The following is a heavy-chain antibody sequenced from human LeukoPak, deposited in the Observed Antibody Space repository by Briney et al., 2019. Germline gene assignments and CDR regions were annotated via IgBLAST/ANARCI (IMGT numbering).Heavy chain of an antibody. V-gene: IGHV1-69*04. CDR3: ARDQVAYITMVVPENYFDI. CDR2: IIPILGIA. Sequence: SVKVSCKASGGTFSSYAISWVRQAPGQGLEWMGRIIPILGIANYAQKFQGRVTITADKSTSTAYMELSSLRSEDTAVYYCARDQVAYITMVVPENYFDIWGQGTMVTVSS. J-gene: IGHJ3*02. CDR1: GGTFSSYA. D-gene: IGHD3-22*01.